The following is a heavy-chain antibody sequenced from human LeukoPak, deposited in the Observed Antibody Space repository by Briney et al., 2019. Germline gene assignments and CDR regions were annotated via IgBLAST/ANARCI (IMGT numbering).Heavy chain of an antibody. CDR3: TRDTDYGSATNYFDS. V-gene: IGHV3-43*01. CDR1: GFTFDDYA. J-gene: IGHJ4*02. Sequence: GGSLRLSCAASGFTFDDYAMHWVRQALGKGLEWVALISWEGQTTYYADSVRGRFTISRDNSKNSLYLQMNSLRTEDTAFYYCTRDTDYGSATNYFDSWGQGTLVSVSS. D-gene: IGHD3-10*01. CDR2: ISWEGQTT.